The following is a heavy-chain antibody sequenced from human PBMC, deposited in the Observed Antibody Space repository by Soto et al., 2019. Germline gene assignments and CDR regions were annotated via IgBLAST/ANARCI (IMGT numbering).Heavy chain of an antibody. Sequence: SQTLSLTCAISGDSVSSSSTAWNWIRQSPSRGLEWLGRTYYRSKWYNDYSVSVKSRIIINPDTSKNQFSLQLKSVTPEDTAVYYCARRPSYYDSSGYSLNDAFDIWGQGTMVTVSS. CDR2: TYYRSKWYN. CDR3: ARRPSYYDSSGYSLNDAFDI. J-gene: IGHJ3*02. CDR1: GDSVSSSSTA. D-gene: IGHD3-22*01. V-gene: IGHV6-1*01.